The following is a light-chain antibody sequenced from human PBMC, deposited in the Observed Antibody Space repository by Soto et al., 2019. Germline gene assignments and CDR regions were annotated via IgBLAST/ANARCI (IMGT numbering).Light chain of an antibody. Sequence: EIVLTQSPGTLSLSPGDGATLSCRASQSVRGNSLAWYQQKPGQAPRLLIYGASTRATGIPDKFSGSGSGTDFTLTISQLEPEDFAVYYCQQYGSSPYTFGQGTKLEIK. CDR3: QQYGSSPYT. CDR2: GAS. V-gene: IGKV3-20*01. J-gene: IGKJ2*01. CDR1: QSVRGNS.